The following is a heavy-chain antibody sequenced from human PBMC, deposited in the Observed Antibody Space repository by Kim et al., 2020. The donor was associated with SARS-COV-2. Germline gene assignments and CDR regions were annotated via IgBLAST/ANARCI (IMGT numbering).Heavy chain of an antibody. CDR3: ARAPYYYGSGSYYQRHFDY. V-gene: IGHV4-34*01. CDR2: INHSGST. Sequence: SETLSLTCAVYGGSFSGYYWSWIRQPPGKGLEWIGEINHSGSTNYNPSLKSRVTISVDTSKNQFSLKLSSVTAADTAVYYCARAPYYYGSGSYYQRHFDYWGQGTLVTVSS. J-gene: IGHJ4*02. CDR1: GGSFSGYY. D-gene: IGHD3-10*01.